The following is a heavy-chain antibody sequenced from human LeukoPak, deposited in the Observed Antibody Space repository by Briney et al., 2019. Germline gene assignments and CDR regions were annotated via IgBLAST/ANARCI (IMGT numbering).Heavy chain of an antibody. D-gene: IGHD3-22*01. CDR2: MYESGST. CDR1: GGSISSSSYY. CDR3: GRDSRGPDS. V-gene: IGHV4-39*07. J-gene: IGHJ4*02. Sequence: SETLSLTCTVSGGSISSSSYYWGWIRQPPGKGLEWIGSMYESGSTYYNPSLKSRVTISVDTSKNQISLRLNSVTAADTAVYYCGRDSRGPDSWGQGTLVTVSS.